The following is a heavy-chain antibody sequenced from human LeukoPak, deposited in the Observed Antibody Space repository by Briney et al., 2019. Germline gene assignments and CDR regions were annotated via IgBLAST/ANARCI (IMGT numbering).Heavy chain of an antibody. Sequence: PGGSLRLSCAASGFSFSNAAMSWVRQAPGKGLEWVSTIYDRGDPTYYADSVKGRFIISRDNSKNTLYLQMNSPSAEDSAVYYCAHKTGFDYWGQGTLVSVSS. CDR1: GFSFSNAA. CDR2: IYDRGDPT. J-gene: IGHJ4*02. V-gene: IGHV3-23*01. CDR3: AHKTGFDY.